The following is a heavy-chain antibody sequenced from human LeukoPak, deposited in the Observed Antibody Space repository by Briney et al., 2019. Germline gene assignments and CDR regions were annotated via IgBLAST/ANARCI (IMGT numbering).Heavy chain of an antibody. Sequence: GGSLRLSCAASGFTFSSYEMNWVRQAPGKGLEWVANIKQDGSEKHYVDSVKGRFTISRDNARNSLFLQMNSLRAEDTAVYYCARDSHPGYSNIWGQGTLVTVSS. V-gene: IGHV3-7*03. CDR1: GFTFSSYE. D-gene: IGHD6-13*01. CDR3: ARDSHPGYSNI. CDR2: IKQDGSEK. J-gene: IGHJ4*02.